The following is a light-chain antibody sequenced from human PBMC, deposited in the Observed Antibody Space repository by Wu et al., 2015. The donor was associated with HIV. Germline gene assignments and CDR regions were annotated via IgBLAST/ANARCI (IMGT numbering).Light chain of an antibody. CDR2: EAY. Sequence: ENVLMQSPGTLSVSPGERVTLFCNATQSVGSLGSNWLAWYQHKPGQSPRLLIYEAYKKAAGVSDRFSGAGSGTDFSLTITRLQTDDVASYFCQQYGSSPITFGPGTRL. V-gene: IGKV3-20*01. J-gene: IGKJ5*01. CDR1: QSVGSLGSNW. CDR3: QQYGSSPIT.